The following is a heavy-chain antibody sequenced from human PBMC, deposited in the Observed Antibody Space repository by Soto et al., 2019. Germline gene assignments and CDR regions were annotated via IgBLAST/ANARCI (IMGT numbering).Heavy chain of an antibody. CDR1: GGTFYTYT. D-gene: IGHD5-18*01. CDR3: ARIPRYSFPTSDDLDS. J-gene: IGHJ4*02. CDR2: ITPIYPTT. Sequence: QVQLVQSGAEVRKPGSSVQVSCKASGGTFYTYTFSWVRQAPGQGLEWMGRITPIYPTTNYAEKFQGRLTVTADGSTNTAYMELNSLTSEDTAVYYCARIPRYSFPTSDDLDSLGQGTLVTVSS. V-gene: IGHV1-69*15.